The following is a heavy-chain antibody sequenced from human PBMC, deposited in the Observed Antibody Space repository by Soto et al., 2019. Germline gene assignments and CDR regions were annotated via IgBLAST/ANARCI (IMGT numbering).Heavy chain of an antibody. CDR3: ARGQRRYFDWLLNYWYFDL. Sequence: SETLSLTCAVYGGSFSGYYWSWIRQPPGKGLEWTGEINHSGSTNYNPSLKSRVTISVDTSKNQFSLKLSSVTAADTAVYYCARGQRRYFDWLLNYWYFDLWGRGTLVTVSS. V-gene: IGHV4-34*01. J-gene: IGHJ2*01. CDR2: INHSGST. CDR1: GGSFSGYY. D-gene: IGHD3-9*01.